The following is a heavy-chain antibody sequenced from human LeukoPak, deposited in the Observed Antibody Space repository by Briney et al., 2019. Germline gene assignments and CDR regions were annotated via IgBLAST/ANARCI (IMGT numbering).Heavy chain of an antibody. V-gene: IGHV3-23*01. J-gene: IGHJ4*02. Sequence: GGSLRLSCAVSGFTFSSYAMSWVRQAPGKGLECVSIITGGGNIIYYAGSVKGRLTISRDNSKNTVYLQMNSLRAEDTAIYYCTKGSRGWEYGYHDYWGQGTLVTVSS. CDR1: GFTFSSYA. CDR3: TKGSRGWEYGYHDY. D-gene: IGHD5-18*01. CDR2: ITGGGNII.